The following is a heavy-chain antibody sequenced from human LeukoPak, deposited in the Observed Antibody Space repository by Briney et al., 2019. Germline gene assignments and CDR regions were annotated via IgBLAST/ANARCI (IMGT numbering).Heavy chain of an antibody. J-gene: IGHJ5*02. V-gene: IGHV1-8*01. Sequence: GASVKVSCKASGYTFTSYDINWVRQATGQGLEWMGWMNPNSGNTGYAQKFQGRVTMTRNTSISTAYMELSSLRSEDTAVYYCARGFTSYYDFWSGPRFDPWGQGTLVTVSS. CDR2: MNPNSGNT. CDR1: GYTFTSYD. D-gene: IGHD3-3*01. CDR3: ARGFTSYYDFWSGPRFDP.